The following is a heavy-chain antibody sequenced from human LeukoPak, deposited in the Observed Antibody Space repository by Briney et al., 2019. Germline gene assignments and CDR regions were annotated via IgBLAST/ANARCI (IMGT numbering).Heavy chain of an antibody. Sequence: ASVKVSCKASGYTFIRYGISWVRQAPGQGLEWMGWISGYNGNTNYEQKLQGRVTMTTDTSTSTAYMELRSLRSDDTAVYYCARAPRKVVPAAMGDYWGQGTLVTVSS. CDR1: GYTFIRYG. J-gene: IGHJ4*02. V-gene: IGHV1-18*01. D-gene: IGHD2-2*01. CDR3: ARAPRKVVPAAMGDY. CDR2: ISGYNGNT.